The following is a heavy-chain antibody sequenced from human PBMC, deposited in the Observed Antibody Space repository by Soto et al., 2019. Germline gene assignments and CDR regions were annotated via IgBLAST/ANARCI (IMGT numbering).Heavy chain of an antibody. CDR3: AKDLLSGSYCPFDY. J-gene: IGHJ4*02. Sequence: WGSDRHSVRVSELSITRYCMHRVHQAPGKGLEWVAVISYDGSNKYYADSVKGRFTISRDNSKNTLYLQMNSLRAEDTAVYYCAKDLLSGSYCPFDYWGQGTLVTVSS. V-gene: IGHV3-30*18. CDR1: ELSITRYC. CDR2: ISYDGSNK. D-gene: IGHD1-26*01.